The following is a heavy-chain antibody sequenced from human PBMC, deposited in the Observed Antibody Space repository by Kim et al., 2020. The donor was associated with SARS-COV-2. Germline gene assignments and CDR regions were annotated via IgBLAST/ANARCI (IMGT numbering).Heavy chain of an antibody. Sequence: ASVKVSCKASGYTFTSYDINWVRQATGQGLEWMGWMNPNSGNTGYTQKFQGRVTMTRNTSISTAYMELSSLRSEDTAVYYCARGDLRYFDWHRPLRYWGQGTLVTVSS. V-gene: IGHV1-8*01. J-gene: IGHJ4*02. CDR2: MNPNSGNT. CDR1: GYTFTSYD. CDR3: ARGDLRYFDWHRPLRY. D-gene: IGHD3-9*01.